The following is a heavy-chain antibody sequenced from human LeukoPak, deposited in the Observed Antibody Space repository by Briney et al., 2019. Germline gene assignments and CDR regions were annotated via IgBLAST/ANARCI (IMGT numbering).Heavy chain of an antibody. J-gene: IGHJ4*02. Sequence: SEALSLTCTVSGGFISSYYWSWIRQPAGKGLEWIGRIYTSGTTNYNPSLKSRLTMSIDTSKNQFSLKLSSVNAADTAVYYCARDFEYWGQGILVTVSS. CDR2: IYTSGTT. CDR1: GGFISSYY. V-gene: IGHV4-4*07. CDR3: ARDFEY.